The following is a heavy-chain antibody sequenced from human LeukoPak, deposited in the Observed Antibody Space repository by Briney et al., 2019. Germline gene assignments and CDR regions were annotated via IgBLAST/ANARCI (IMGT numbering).Heavy chain of an antibody. V-gene: IGHV4-59*01. CDR1: GGSISSYY. CDR3: ARLESRNWGVDY. D-gene: IGHD7-27*01. Sequence: RASETLSLTCTVSGGSISSYYWNWIRQSPEKGLEWIGYIYYTGSTNYNPSLKSRVTMSVDTSKNQFSLKLSSVTAADTAVYYCARLESRNWGVDYWGQGTLVTVSS. J-gene: IGHJ4*02. CDR2: IYYTGST.